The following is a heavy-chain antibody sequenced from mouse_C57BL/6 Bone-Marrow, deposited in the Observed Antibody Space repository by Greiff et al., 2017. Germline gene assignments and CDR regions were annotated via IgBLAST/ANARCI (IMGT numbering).Heavy chain of an antibody. CDR2: ISDGGSDT. CDR3: AGDEHAFAY. V-gene: IGHV5-4*01. CDR1: GFTFSSYS. J-gene: IGHJ3*01. Sequence: EVQRVESGGGLVKPGGSLKLSCAASGFTFSSYSMSWVRQTPEKRLEWVANISDGGSDTYYPDNVKGRFTISRDNAKNNLYLQMSHLKSEDTAMYDCAGDEHAFAYWGQGTLVTVSA.